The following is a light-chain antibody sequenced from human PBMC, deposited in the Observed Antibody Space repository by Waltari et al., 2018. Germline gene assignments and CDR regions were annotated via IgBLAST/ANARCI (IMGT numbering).Light chain of an antibody. CDR3: SAWDSCLTSWV. V-gene: IGLV10-54*04. CDR1: NNNVGNEG. J-gene: IGLJ3*02. CDR2: RNN. Sequence: QAGLTQPPSVSKDLRQTATLTCTGNNNNVGNEGAAWLQHHQGHPPKLLSYRNNSRPSWISERFSASRSGTTASLTITGLQPEDEADYYCSAWDSCLTSWVLGGGTTLTVL.